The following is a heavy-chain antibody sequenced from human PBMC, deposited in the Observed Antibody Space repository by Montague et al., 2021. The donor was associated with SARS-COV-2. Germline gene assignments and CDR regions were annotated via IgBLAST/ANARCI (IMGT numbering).Heavy chain of an antibody. Sequence: SETLSLTCTVSGASMSGSYWGWVRQPQGKGQEWIGNIYSSGSTHYNPNLKRRVTISVDTSKSQFPLRLTSVTAADTAIYYCVREGRSSAYAMDYWGQGTLVTVAS. V-gene: IGHV4-59*01. J-gene: IGHJ4*02. CDR1: GASMSGSY. CDR3: VREGRSSAYAMDY. D-gene: IGHD3-22*01. CDR2: IYSSGST.